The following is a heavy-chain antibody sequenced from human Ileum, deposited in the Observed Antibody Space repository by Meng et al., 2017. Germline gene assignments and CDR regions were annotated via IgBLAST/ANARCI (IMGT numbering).Heavy chain of an antibody. CDR3: ARAPKYCTNAVCSRPLDS. J-gene: IGHJ4*02. V-gene: IGHV4-30-4*01. CDR1: GGSISSGGYY. Sequence: QVQLQESGPRLVKPSQTLSLTCTVSGGSISSGGYYWSWVRQSPGKGPEWIGYIYSNGNTYSNPSLRGRLMISIDTSKNQFSLKLSSVTAADTAVYYCARAPKYCTNAVCSRPLDSWGQGTLVTVSS. CDR2: IYSNGNT. D-gene: IGHD2-8*01.